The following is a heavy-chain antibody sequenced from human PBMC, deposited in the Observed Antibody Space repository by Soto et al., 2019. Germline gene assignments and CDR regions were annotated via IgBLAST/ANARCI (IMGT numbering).Heavy chain of an antibody. CDR3: VKIRGSWVFGNLQF. Sequence: QEQLVESGGGVVQPGRSLNLSCATSGFTFSNSGFHWVRQAPGKGLEWVATLSYDGRNTHYAESVKGRFTISRDKAKKMVFLQMDNLRAEDTAVYYCVKIRGSWVFGNLQFWGQGPLVIVST. J-gene: IGHJ1*01. V-gene: IGHV3-30*18. CDR1: GFTFSNSG. CDR2: LSYDGRNT. D-gene: IGHD6-13*01.